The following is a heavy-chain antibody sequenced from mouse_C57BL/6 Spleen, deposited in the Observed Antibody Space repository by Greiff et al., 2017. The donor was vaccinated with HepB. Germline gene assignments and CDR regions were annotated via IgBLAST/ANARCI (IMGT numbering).Heavy chain of an antibody. CDR3: AKKELKGYFDV. D-gene: IGHD1-3*01. V-gene: IGHV2-5*01. CDR1: GFSLTSYG. J-gene: IGHJ1*03. CDR2: IWRGGST. Sequence: VQGVESGPGLVQPSQSLSITCTVSGFSLTSYGVHWVRQSPGKGLEWLGVIWRGGSTDYNAAFMSRLSITKDNSKSQVFFKMNSLQADDTAIYYCAKKELKGYFDVWGTGTTVTVSS.